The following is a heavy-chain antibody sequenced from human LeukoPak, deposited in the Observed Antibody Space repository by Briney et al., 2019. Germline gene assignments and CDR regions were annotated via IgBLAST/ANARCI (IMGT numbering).Heavy chain of an antibody. D-gene: IGHD4-11*01. V-gene: IGHV1-69*05. J-gene: IGHJ5*02. CDR3: ARDWDYSISQPSNWFDP. CDR2: IIPIFGTA. CDR1: GGTFSSYA. Sequence: ASVKVSCKASGGTFSSYAISWVRQAPGQGLEWMGGIIPIFGTANYAQKFQGRVTITTDESTSTAYMELSSLRSEDTAVYYCARDWDYSISQPSNWFDPWGQGTLVTVSS.